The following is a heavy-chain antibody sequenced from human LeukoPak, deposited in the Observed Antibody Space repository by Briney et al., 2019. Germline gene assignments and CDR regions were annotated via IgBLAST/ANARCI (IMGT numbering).Heavy chain of an antibody. CDR2: INHSGST. Sequence: SETLSLTCAVYGGSFSGYYWSWLRQPPGKGLEWIGEINHSGSTNYNPSLKSRVTISVDTSKNQFSLKLSSVTAADTAVYYCARGATMNYDFWSGYSYYYYMDVWGKGTTVTVSS. J-gene: IGHJ6*03. CDR1: GGSFSGYY. D-gene: IGHD3-3*01. CDR3: ARGATMNYDFWSGYSYYYYMDV. V-gene: IGHV4-34*01.